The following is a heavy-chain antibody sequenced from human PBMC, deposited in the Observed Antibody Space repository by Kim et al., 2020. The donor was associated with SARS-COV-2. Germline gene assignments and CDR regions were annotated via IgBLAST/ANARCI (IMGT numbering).Heavy chain of an antibody. CDR3: ARVGVANYYGMDV. Sequence: YADSVKGRFTISRDNAKNSLYLQMNGLGAEDTAVYYCARVGVANYYGMDVWGQGTTVTVSS. V-gene: IGHV3-21*01. D-gene: IGHD5-12*01. J-gene: IGHJ6*02.